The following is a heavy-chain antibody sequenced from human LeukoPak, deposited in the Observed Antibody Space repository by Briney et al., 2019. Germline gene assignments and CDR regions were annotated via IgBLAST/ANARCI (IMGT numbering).Heavy chain of an antibody. Sequence: PSETLSLTCTVSGGSIKGYHWSWIRQPPGKGLEWIGYIYSNEATEYKPSLKSRVTISADTSKNQFSLKLTSVSAADTAIYYCARRNDFQIWGQGTMVTVSS. CDR1: GGSIKGYH. CDR2: IYSNEAT. V-gene: IGHV4-4*08. CDR3: ARRNDFQI. J-gene: IGHJ3*02.